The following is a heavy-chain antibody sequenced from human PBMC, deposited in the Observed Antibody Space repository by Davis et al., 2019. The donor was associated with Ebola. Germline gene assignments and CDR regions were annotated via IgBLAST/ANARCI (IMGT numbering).Heavy chain of an antibody. CDR2: ISWNSGSI. D-gene: IGHD3-10*01. Sequence: GGSLRLSCAASGFTFDDYAMHWVRQAPGKGLEWVSGISWNSGSIGYADSVKGRFTLSRDNAKNTLYLQMNSLRLDDTAVYFCARDLFASGSLDSWGQGTLVTVSS. CDR3: ARDLFASGSLDS. J-gene: IGHJ4*02. V-gene: IGHV3-9*01. CDR1: GFTFDDYA.